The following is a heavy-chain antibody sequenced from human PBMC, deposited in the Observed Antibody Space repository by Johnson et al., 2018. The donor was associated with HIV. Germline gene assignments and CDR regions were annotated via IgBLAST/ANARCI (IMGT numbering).Heavy chain of an antibody. J-gene: IGHJ3*02. V-gene: IGHV3-7*01. CDR3: ARARPNSYYYDSSGYPDAFDI. CDR1: GFNFNIYA. D-gene: IGHD3-22*01. CDR2: IKQDGSEK. Sequence: VQLVESGGGVVQPGRSLRLSCAASGFNFNIYAMHWVRQAPGKGLEWVANIKQDGSEKYYVDSVKGRFTISRDNAKNSLYLQMNSLRAEDTAVYYCARARPNSYYYDSSGYPDAFDIWGQGTMVTVSS.